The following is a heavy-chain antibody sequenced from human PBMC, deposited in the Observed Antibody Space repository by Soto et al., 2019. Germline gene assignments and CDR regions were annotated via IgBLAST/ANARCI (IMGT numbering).Heavy chain of an antibody. V-gene: IGHV4-38-2*01. D-gene: IGHD2-15*01. CDR1: ASSISSAYF. CDR2: IFHTGGT. Sequence: WETLSLTYAVSASSISSAYFWGWIRQPPGKGLEWIATIFHTGGTYYNPSLKSRVTISVDTSNNQFSLRLNSVTAADTALYFCARTWLAGGTPADAFDIWGQGTMVTVSS. CDR3: ARTWLAGGTPADAFDI. J-gene: IGHJ3*02.